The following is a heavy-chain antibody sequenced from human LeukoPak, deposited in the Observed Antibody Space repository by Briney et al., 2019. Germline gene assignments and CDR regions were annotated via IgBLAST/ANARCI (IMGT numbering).Heavy chain of an antibody. V-gene: IGHV4-4*07. CDR2: IYTSGST. Sequence: SETLSLTCTVSGGSISSYYWSWIRQPAGKGLEWIGRIYTSGSTNYNPSLKSRVTMSVDTSKNQFSLKLSPVTAADTAVYYCARAQLPAAKSDYYYYYMDVWGKGTTVTVSS. CDR1: GGSISSYY. D-gene: IGHD2-2*01. J-gene: IGHJ6*03. CDR3: ARAQLPAAKSDYYYYYMDV.